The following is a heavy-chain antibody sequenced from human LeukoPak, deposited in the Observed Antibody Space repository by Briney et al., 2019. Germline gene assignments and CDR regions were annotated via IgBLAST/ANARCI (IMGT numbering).Heavy chain of an antibody. CDR2: ISSSGSTI. D-gene: IGHD3-3*01. CDR3: ARGDVSARRRVLRFLEWNLYYFDY. CDR1: GFTFSSYE. V-gene: IGHV3-48*03. J-gene: IGHJ4*02. Sequence: GGSLRLSCAASGFTFSSYEMNWVRQAPGKGLEWVSYISSSGSTIYYADSVKGRFTISRDNAKNSLYLQMNSLRAEDTAVYYCARGDVSARRRVLRFLEWNLYYFDYWGQGTLVTVSS.